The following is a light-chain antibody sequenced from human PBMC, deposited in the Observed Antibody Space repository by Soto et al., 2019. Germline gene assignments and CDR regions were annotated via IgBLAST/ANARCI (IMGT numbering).Light chain of an antibody. V-gene: IGKV3-11*01. J-gene: IGKJ1*01. CDR1: QSVSNY. CDR3: QQRSNEPPGT. CDR2: DAS. Sequence: EIVLTQSPATLSLSPGERATLSCRASQSVSNYVAWYQHKPGQAPRLLIYDASNRATGIPARFSGSGSGTDFTLTISSLEPEDFAVYYCQQRSNEPPGTFGQGTKWIS.